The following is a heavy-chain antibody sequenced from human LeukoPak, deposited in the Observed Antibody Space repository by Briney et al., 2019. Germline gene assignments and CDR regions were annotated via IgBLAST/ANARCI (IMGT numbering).Heavy chain of an antibody. Sequence: SETLSLTCAVSGGSISSGGYSWSWIRQPPGTGLEWIGYIYYSGSTYYNPSLKSRVTISVDTSKNQFSLKLSSVTAADTAVYYCARGVGWGLPNAFDIWGQGTMVTVSS. CDR1: GGSISSGGYS. CDR2: IYYSGST. CDR3: ARGVGWGLPNAFDI. V-gene: IGHV4-30-4*07. D-gene: IGHD6-19*01. J-gene: IGHJ3*02.